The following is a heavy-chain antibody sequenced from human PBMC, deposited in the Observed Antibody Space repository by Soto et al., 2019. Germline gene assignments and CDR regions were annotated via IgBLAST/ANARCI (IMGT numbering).Heavy chain of an antibody. V-gene: IGHV4-34*01. CDR1: RGSLYGYY. CDR3: ARRSGWVRSMAAAGKDDYYEGMDI. CDR2: INHSGTT. J-gene: IGHJ6*01. Sequence: PSETMSLTCAVDRGSLYGYYWNWLRQPPGKGLEWIGEINHSGTTYYHPSLMSRVTISLDSSSSQFSLNLSSVSAADMAVYYCARRSGWVRSMAAAGKDDYYEGMDIWGQGTTVS. D-gene: IGHD6-13*01.